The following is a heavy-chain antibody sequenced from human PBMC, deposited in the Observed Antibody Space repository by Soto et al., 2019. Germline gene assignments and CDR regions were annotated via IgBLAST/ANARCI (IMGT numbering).Heavy chain of an antibody. CDR1: EFTFNNYA. V-gene: IGHV3-23*01. CDR2: ISATGGSI. J-gene: IGHJ4*02. CDR3: AKDRLAGNFDY. Sequence: PGGSLRLSCAASEFTFNNYAMNWVRQAPGKGLEWVATISATGGSIYYADSVKGRFTISRDNSKNTLYLQMNGLRVEDTAVYYCAKDRLAGNFDYWGQGTQVTVSS.